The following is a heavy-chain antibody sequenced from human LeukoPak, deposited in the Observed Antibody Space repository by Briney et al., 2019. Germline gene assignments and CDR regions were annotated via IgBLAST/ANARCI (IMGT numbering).Heavy chain of an antibody. CDR1: GFTFSSYE. J-gene: IGHJ6*03. CDR3: ARSGIKMVRGVIIKSPYHMDV. Sequence: GGSLRLSCAASGFTFSSYEMNWVRQAPGKGLEWVSYISSSGSTIYYADSVKGRFTISRDNAKNSLSLQMNSPRAEDTAVYYCARSGIKMVRGVIIKSPYHMDVWGKGTTVTVSS. CDR2: ISSSGSTI. V-gene: IGHV3-48*03. D-gene: IGHD3-10*01.